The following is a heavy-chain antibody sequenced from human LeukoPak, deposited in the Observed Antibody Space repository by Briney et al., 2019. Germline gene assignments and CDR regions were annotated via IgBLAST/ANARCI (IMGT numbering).Heavy chain of an antibody. V-gene: IGHV3-48*03. CDR2: ISSSGSTI. CDR1: RFIFSNYE. Sequence: GGSLRLSCAASRFIFSNYEMNWVRQAPGKGLEWVSYISSSGSTIYYADSVKGRFTISRDNAKNSLYLQMNSLRAEDTAVYYCAELGITMIGGVWGKGTTVTISS. CDR3: AELGITMIGGV. D-gene: IGHD3-10*02. J-gene: IGHJ6*04.